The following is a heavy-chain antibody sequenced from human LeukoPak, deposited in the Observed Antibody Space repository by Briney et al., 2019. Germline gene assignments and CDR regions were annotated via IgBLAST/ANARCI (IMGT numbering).Heavy chain of an antibody. V-gene: IGHV5-51*01. CDR2: IYPVDSDT. CDR3: ARGDASMATGFNY. Sequence: PGESLNISCQTSGFTFTDYWIGRVRQMPGKGIEWMGIIYPVDSDTKYSPSFRGKVTMSADKSTNTAYLQWGSLNASDTAMYFCARGDASMATGFNYWGQGTLVTVSS. J-gene: IGHJ4*02. CDR1: GFTFTDYW. D-gene: IGHD6-6*01.